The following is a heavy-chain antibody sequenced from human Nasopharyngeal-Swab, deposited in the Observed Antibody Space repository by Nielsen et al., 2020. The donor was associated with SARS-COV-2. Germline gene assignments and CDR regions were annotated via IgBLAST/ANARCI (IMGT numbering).Heavy chain of an antibody. CDR2: ISYDGSNK. J-gene: IGHJ6*03. CDR3: ARSYSSSWYGDYYMDV. V-gene: IGHV3-30-3*01. D-gene: IGHD6-13*01. CDR1: GFTFSSYA. Sequence: GGSLRLSCAASGFTFSSYAMHWVRQAPGKGLEWVVVISYDGSNKYYADSVKGRFTISRDNSKNTLYLQMNSLRAEDTAVYYCARSYSSSWYGDYYMDVWGKGTTVTVSS.